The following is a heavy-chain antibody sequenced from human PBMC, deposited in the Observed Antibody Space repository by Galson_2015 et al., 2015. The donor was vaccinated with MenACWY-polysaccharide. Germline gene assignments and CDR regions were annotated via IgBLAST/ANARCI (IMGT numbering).Heavy chain of an antibody. CDR3: AKDPRPGLYVY. J-gene: IGHJ4*02. Sequence: SVKVSCKASGYTFANYGISWLRQAPGQGLEWMGWISASSGFTNYAQKLQGRVIMTTDTSTSTAYMELRSLRSDDTATYYCAKDPRPGLYVYWGQGTLVTVSS. V-gene: IGHV1-18*01. D-gene: IGHD6-19*01. CDR1: GYTFANYG. CDR2: ISASSGFT.